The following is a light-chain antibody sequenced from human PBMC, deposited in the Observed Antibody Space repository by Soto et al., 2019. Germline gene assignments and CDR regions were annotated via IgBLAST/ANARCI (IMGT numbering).Light chain of an antibody. CDR2: DAS. CDR3: QQRSNWPPSWT. V-gene: IGKV3-11*01. Sequence: EIVLTHSPATLSLSTGERASLSCRASQSVSSYLAWYQQKPGQAPRLLIYDASNRATGIPARFSGSGSGTDFTLTISSLEPEDFAVYYCQQRSNWPPSWTFGQGTKVDIK. CDR1: QSVSSY. J-gene: IGKJ1*01.